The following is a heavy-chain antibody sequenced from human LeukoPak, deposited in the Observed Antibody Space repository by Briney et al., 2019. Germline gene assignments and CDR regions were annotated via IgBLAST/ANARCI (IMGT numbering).Heavy chain of an antibody. V-gene: IGHV4-30-2*01. CDR2: INHSGST. D-gene: IGHD3-3*01. CDR1: GGSISSGGYY. CDR3: ARVLRWLLHQYYFDY. J-gene: IGHJ4*02. Sequence: PSQTLSLTCTVSGGSISSGGYYWSWIRQPPGKGLEWIGEINHSGSTNYNPSLKSRVTISVDTSKNQFSLKLSSVTAADTAVYYCARVLRWLLHQYYFDYWGQGTLVTVSS.